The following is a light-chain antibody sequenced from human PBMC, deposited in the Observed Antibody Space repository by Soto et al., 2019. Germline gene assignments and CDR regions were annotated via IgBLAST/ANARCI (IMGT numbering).Light chain of an antibody. CDR3: DSYGGGNILV. Sequence: QSALTQPPSASGSPGQSVTISCTGTSSDVGGYNYVSWYQQHPGKAPKLMIYEVSERPSGVPDRFSGSKSGNTASLTVSGLQAGDEADYYCDSYGGGNILVFGGGTKLAV. V-gene: IGLV2-8*01. J-gene: IGLJ3*02. CDR1: SSDVGGYNY. CDR2: EVS.